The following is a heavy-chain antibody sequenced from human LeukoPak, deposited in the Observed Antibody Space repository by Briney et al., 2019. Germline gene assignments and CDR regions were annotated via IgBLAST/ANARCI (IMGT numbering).Heavy chain of an antibody. V-gene: IGHV4-34*01. CDR3: ARDLRGYSSSPRDAFDI. J-gene: IGHJ3*02. D-gene: IGHD6-13*01. CDR1: GGSFSGYY. Sequence: PSETLSLTCAVYGGSFSGYYWSWIRQPPGKGLEWIGEINHSGSTNYNPSLKSRVTISVDTSKNQFSLKLSSVTAADTAVYYCARDLRGYSSSPRDAFDIWGQGTMVTVSS. CDR2: INHSGST.